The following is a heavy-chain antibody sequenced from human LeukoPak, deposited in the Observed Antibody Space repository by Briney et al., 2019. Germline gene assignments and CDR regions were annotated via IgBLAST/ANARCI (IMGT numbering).Heavy chain of an antibody. CDR3: ARDPPYCGGDCYSVAFDI. Sequence: PGGSLRLPCAASGFTFSSYGMHWVRQAPGKGLEWVAVIWYDGSNKYYADSVKGRFTISRDNSKNTLYLQMNSLRAEDTAVYYCARDPPYCGGDCYSVAFDIWGQGTMVTVSS. CDR2: IWYDGSNK. V-gene: IGHV3-33*01. J-gene: IGHJ3*02. CDR1: GFTFSSYG. D-gene: IGHD2-21*02.